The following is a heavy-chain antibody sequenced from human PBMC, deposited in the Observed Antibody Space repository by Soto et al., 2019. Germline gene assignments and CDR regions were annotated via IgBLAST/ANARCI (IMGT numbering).Heavy chain of an antibody. Sequence: QVQLVESGGGVVQPGRSLRLSCAASGFTFSSYGMHWVRQAPGKGLEWVAVISYDGSNKYYADSVKGRFTISRDNSKNTLYLQMNSLRAEDTAVYYCAKDRWGYSSGWSDDYWGQGTLVTVSS. J-gene: IGHJ4*02. CDR1: GFTFSSYG. V-gene: IGHV3-30*18. CDR3: AKDRWGYSSGWSDDY. CDR2: ISYDGSNK. D-gene: IGHD6-19*01.